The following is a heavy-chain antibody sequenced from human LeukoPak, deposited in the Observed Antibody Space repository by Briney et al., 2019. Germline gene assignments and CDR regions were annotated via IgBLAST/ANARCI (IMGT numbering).Heavy chain of an antibody. D-gene: IGHD6-19*01. Sequence: GRSLRLSCAASGFTFDDYAMHWVRQAPGKGLEWVSGISWNSGSIGYADSVKGRFTISRDNAKNSLYLHMNSLRAEDMALYYCAKDVGQWLVRGYFDYWGQGTLVTVSS. CDR3: AKDVGQWLVRGYFDY. CDR2: ISWNSGSI. V-gene: IGHV3-9*03. CDR1: GFTFDDYA. J-gene: IGHJ4*02.